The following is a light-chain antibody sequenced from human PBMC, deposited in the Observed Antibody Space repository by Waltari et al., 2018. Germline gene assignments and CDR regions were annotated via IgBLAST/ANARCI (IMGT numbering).Light chain of an antibody. J-gene: IGLJ3*02. Sequence: QSALTQPASVSGSPGQSITISCTGTRSDVGGYNYVSWYQQHPDKVPKLIIFEVSHRPPGVSARFSGSKSGNTASLTISGLQTEDEANYYCSSYTASSTRVFGGGTTLTVL. CDR2: EVS. CDR1: RSDVGGYNY. CDR3: SSYTASSTRV. V-gene: IGLV2-14*01.